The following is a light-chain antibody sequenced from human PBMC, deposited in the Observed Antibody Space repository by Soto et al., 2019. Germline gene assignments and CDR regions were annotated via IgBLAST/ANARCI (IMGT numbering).Light chain of an antibody. V-gene: IGKV3-20*01. Sequence: IMLSHSPGTLSLYTGERATLSGRASQSVTNNQLAWFRQKPGQAPRLLIWGVSNRATGIPDRFSGSGSGTDFTLTISRLEPEDFVVFYCYQYGSTPPTFCQGTNVDI. CDR1: QSVTNNQ. CDR2: GVS. CDR3: YQYGSTPPT. J-gene: IGKJ1*01.